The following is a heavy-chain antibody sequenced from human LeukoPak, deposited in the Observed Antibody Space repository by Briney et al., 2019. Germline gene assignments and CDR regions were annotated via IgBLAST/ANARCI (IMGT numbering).Heavy chain of an antibody. CDR2: INHSGIT. J-gene: IGHJ4*02. Sequence: PSETLSLTCSVYGESLSAYYWSWIRQPPGKGLEWIGEINHSGITNYNPSLKSRVTISLDTSKRQLSLKLISVTAADTAVYYCARRPYYDSSGYYYRLLSFDHWGQGTLVTVSS. CDR3: ARRPYYDSSGYYYRLLSFDH. V-gene: IGHV4-34*01. CDR1: GESLSAYY. D-gene: IGHD3-22*01.